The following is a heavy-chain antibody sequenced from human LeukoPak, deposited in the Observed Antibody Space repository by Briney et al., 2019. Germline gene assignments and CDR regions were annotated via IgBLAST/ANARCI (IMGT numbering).Heavy chain of an antibody. Sequence: PGGSLRLSCAASGFTFSSYSMNWVRQAPGKGLEWVAVISYDGSNKYYADSVKGRFTISRDDSKNTLYLQMNSLRAEDTAVYYCARGRNFDYWGQGTLVTVSS. J-gene: IGHJ4*02. CDR2: ISYDGSNK. CDR3: ARGRNFDY. V-gene: IGHV3-30-3*01. CDR1: GFTFSSYS.